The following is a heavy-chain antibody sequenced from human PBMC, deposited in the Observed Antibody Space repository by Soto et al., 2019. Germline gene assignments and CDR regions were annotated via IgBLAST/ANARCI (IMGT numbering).Heavy chain of an antibody. CDR3: ARAHYYGSGSSNWFDH. J-gene: IGHJ5*02. CDR2: ISAYNGNT. CDR1: VYTFASYG. V-gene: IGHV1-18*01. Sequence: GXSGKVSCKDSVYTFASYGISWVRQAPGQGLEWMGWISAYNGNTNYAQKLQGRVTMTTDTSTSTAYMELRSLRSDDTAVYYCARAHYYGSGSSNWFDHWGQGTLVTVSS. D-gene: IGHD3-10*01.